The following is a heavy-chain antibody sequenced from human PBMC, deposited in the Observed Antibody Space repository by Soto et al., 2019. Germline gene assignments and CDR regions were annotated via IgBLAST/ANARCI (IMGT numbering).Heavy chain of an antibody. CDR2: IYYSGST. V-gene: IGHV4-31*03. Sequence: QVQLQESGPGLVKPSQTLSLTCTVSGGSISSGGYYWSWIRQHPGKGLEGIGYIYYSGSTYYNPSLKSRVTISVDTSKNQFSLKLSSVTAADTAVYYCARDTVTTGYYYYGMDVWGQGTTVTVSS. CDR3: ARDTVTTGYYYYGMDV. D-gene: IGHD4-17*01. CDR1: GGSISSGGYY. J-gene: IGHJ6*02.